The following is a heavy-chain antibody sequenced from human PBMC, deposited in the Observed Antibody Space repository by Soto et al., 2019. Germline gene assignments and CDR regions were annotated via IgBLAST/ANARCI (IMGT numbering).Heavy chain of an antibody. CDR2: ISGGGDTT. D-gene: IGHD3-10*01. CDR1: GFTFNNYA. J-gene: IGHJ4*02. V-gene: IGHV3-23*01. CDR3: AKGRGGSGSLTPRVDF. Sequence: EVQLLESGGGLVQPGGSLRLSCAALGFTFNNYARTWFRQAPGRGLEWVSAISGGGDTTSYADSVKGRFTVSRDGSKNTLYLQMSSLRAEDTALYYCAKGRGGSGSLTPRVDFWGQGTLVTVSS.